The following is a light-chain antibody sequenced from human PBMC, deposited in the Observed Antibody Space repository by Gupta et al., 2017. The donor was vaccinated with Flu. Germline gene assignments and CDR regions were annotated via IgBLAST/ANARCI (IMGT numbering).Light chain of an antibody. CDR2: AAA. CDR1: QSISTY. CDR3: QQTYSTPWT. V-gene: IGKV1-39*01. Sequence: PSSLSASGGDRVTITCRASQSISTYLNWYQHKPGKAPKLLIYAAASLQSGVPSRFSGSGSGTDFTLTISSLQPEDSATYYCQQTYSTPWTFGQVTKVEIK. J-gene: IGKJ1*01.